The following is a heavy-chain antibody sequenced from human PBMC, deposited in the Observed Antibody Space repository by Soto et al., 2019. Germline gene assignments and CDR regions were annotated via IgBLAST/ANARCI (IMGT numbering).Heavy chain of an antibody. D-gene: IGHD3-10*01. CDR3: AKGELLWFGELLVDAFDI. Sequence: GGSLRLSCAASGFTFSSYGMHWVRQAPGKGLEWVAVISYDGSNKYYADSVKGRFTISRDNSKNTLYLQMNSLRAEDTAVYYCAKGELLWFGELLVDAFDIWGQGTMVTVSS. V-gene: IGHV3-30*18. CDR1: GFTFSSYG. J-gene: IGHJ3*02. CDR2: ISYDGSNK.